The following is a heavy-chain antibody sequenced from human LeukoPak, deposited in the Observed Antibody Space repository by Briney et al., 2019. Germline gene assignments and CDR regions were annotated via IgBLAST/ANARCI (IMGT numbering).Heavy chain of an antibody. J-gene: IGHJ6*03. Sequence: ASVKVSCKASGYTFTSYYMHWVRQAPGQGLEWMGIINPSGGSTSYAQKFQGRVTMTRDMSTSTVYMELCSLRSEDTAVYYCAREVRRDGYNGYYYYYYYMDVWGKGTTVTVSS. V-gene: IGHV1-46*01. D-gene: IGHD5-24*01. CDR3: AREVRRDGYNGYYYYYYYMDV. CDR1: GYTFTSYY. CDR2: INPSGGST.